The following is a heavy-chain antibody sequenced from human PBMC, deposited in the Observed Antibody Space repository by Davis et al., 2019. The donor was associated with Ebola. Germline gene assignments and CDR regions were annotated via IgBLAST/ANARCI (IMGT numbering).Heavy chain of an antibody. CDR2: IYYSGST. V-gene: IGHV4-59*01. D-gene: IGHD3-10*01. J-gene: IGHJ4*02. CDR1: GGSISSYY. Sequence: MPSETLSLTCTVSGGSISSYYWSWIRQPPGKGLEWIGNIYYSGSTNYNPSLKSRVSISVDTSKNQFSLKLSSVTDADTAVYYCASTYGAGSYWYFEHWGQGALITVSS. CDR3: ASTYGAGSYWYFEH.